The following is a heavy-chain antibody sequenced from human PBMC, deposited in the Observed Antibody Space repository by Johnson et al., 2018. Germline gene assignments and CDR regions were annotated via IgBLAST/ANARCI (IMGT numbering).Heavy chain of an antibody. CDR3: ARGGVTVFGLAETEYYALDV. J-gene: IGHJ6*02. V-gene: IGHV3-23*04. CDR1: GFTSSASA. D-gene: IGHD3/OR15-3a*01. Sequence: VQLVQSGGGLIQPGQSLRLSCAASGFTSSASAMSWVRQAPGQGLAWVSGIGGSGDATDYTDSLKGRLTISRDNSKNTLYLQMNSLRAEDTAVYYWARGGVTVFGLAETEYYALDVWGQGTTVTVSS. CDR2: IGGSGDAT.